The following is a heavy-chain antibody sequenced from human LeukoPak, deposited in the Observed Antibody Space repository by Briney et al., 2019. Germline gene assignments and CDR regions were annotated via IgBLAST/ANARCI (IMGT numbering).Heavy chain of an antibody. V-gene: IGHV3-21*01. CDR3: AKNRGGLSDY. Sequence: GGSLRLSCAASGFTFSSYSMNWVRQAPGKGLEWVSSITSSSSYIYYADSVKGRFTISRDDAKNSLYLQMNSLRAEDTAVYYCAKNRGGLSDYWGQGTLVTVSS. CDR2: ITSSSSYI. J-gene: IGHJ4*02. D-gene: IGHD3-10*01. CDR1: GFTFSSYS.